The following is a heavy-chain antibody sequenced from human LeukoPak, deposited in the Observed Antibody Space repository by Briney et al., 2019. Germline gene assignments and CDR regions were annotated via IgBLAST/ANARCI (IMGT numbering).Heavy chain of an antibody. Sequence: GGALRLSSAASRVTLSIYAMSSVRQAPGKGLEWGSVISYDGSNKYYADSVKGRFTISRDNSKNTLHLQMNSLRAEDTAVYYCAKVGFGELLPDYWGQGTLVTVSS. J-gene: IGHJ4*02. CDR1: RVTLSIYA. V-gene: IGHV3-30*18. CDR2: ISYDGSNK. CDR3: AKVGFGELLPDY. D-gene: IGHD3-10*01.